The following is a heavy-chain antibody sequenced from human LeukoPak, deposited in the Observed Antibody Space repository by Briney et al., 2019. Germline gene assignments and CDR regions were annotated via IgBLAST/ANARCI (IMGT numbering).Heavy chain of an antibody. J-gene: IGHJ6*02. Sequence: SGTLSLTCAVSGGSISSSNWWSWVRQPPGKGLEWIGEIYHSGSTNYNPSLKSRVTISVDKSKNQFSLKLSSVTAADTAVYYCARYSSSWYDGMDVWGQGTTVTVSS. CDR2: IYHSGST. CDR1: GGSISSSNW. CDR3: ARYSSSWYDGMDV. V-gene: IGHV4-4*02. D-gene: IGHD6-13*01.